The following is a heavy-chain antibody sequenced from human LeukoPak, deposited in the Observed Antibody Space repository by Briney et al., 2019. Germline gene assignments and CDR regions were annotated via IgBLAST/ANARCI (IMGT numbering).Heavy chain of an antibody. J-gene: IGHJ6*02. CDR1: GFTFDSYW. CDR2: INIDGSTT. Sequence: GGSLRLSCAASGFTFDSYWMHWVRQAPGTGLVWVSRINIDGSTTTYADSVKGRFTISRDNAKNTLYLQMNSLRAEDTAVYYCARGSGVGYRYGYDYYGMDVWGQGTTVTVSS. V-gene: IGHV3-74*01. CDR3: ARGSGVGYRYGYDYYGMDV. D-gene: IGHD5-18*01.